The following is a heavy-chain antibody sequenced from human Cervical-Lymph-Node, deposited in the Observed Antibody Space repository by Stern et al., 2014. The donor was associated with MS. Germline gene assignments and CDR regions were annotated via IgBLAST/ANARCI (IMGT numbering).Heavy chain of an antibody. V-gene: IGHV3-33*01. J-gene: IGHJ4*02. Sequence: QVQLVESGGGVVQPGRSLRISCAASGFTFSSYGMHWVRQAPGQGLEWVAVIWYDGSNKYYADCEKCRFTVSRDNSKNTLYLQMNSLRAEDTAVYYCARDRHDIGYCSGGSCYLPDYWGQGTLVTVSS. D-gene: IGHD2-15*01. CDR1: GFTFSSYG. CDR2: IWYDGSNK. CDR3: ARDRHDIGYCSGGSCYLPDY.